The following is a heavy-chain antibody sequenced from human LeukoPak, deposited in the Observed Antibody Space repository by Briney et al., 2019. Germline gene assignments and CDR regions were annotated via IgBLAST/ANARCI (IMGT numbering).Heavy chain of an antibody. CDR1: GGSISNDY. Sequence: SETLSLTCTVSGGSISNDYWSWIRQPAGKGLEWIGRIYTSGSTNYNPSLKSRVTMSVDTSKNQFSLKLSSVTAADTAVYYCAREGDFWSGYYEYNWFDPWGQGTLVTISS. J-gene: IGHJ5*02. CDR3: AREGDFWSGYYEYNWFDP. V-gene: IGHV4-4*07. D-gene: IGHD3-3*01. CDR2: IYTSGST.